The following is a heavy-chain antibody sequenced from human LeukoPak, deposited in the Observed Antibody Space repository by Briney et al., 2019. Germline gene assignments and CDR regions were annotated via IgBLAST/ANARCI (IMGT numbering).Heavy chain of an antibody. D-gene: IGHD6-6*01. Sequence: AGGSLRLSCAASGFTFSSYWMSWVRQAPGKGLEWVANIKQDGGEEVYVDSVRGRFTISRDNAKNSLFLQMNTLRPEDTAVYYCARDPYSSTWSYGMDVWGQGTMVTVSS. CDR3: ARDPYSSTWSYGMDV. V-gene: IGHV3-7*05. CDR2: IKQDGGEE. J-gene: IGHJ6*02. CDR1: GFTFSSYW.